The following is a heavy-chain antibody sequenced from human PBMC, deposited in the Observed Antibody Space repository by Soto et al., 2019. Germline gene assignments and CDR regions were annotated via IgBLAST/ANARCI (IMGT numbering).Heavy chain of an antibody. CDR2: ISGSGAST. J-gene: IGHJ3*01. D-gene: IGHD1-1*01. Sequence: EVQMLESGGGLVQPGGSLRLSCAASGFTFSSYAMSWVRQAPGKGLEWVAAISGSGASTYYADSVKGRFTISRDNSGNTLYVQINSLRVEDTGLYCCAKDAWSCWNTGHYNDAFDVWGQGTMVTVSS. CDR1: GFTFSSYA. V-gene: IGHV3-23*01. CDR3: AKDAWSCWNTGHYNDAFDV.